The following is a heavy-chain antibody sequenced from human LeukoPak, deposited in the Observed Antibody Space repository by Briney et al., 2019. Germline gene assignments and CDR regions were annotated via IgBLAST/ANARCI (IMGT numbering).Heavy chain of an antibody. D-gene: IGHD7-27*01. CDR3: ARDRNWGLEY. CDR1: GFTFSTYA. V-gene: IGHV3-23*01. CDR2: ISGSGGST. J-gene: IGHJ4*02. Sequence: GGSLRLSCAASGFTFSTYAMTWVRQAPGKGLEWVSRISGSGGSTYYADADSVKGRFTISRDNSKNTLYLQMNSLRAEDAAVYYCARDRNWGLEYWGQGTLLIVSS.